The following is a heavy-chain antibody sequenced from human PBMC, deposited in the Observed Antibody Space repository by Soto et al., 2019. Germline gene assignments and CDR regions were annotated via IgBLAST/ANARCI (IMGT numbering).Heavy chain of an antibody. V-gene: IGHV4-61*08. CDR3: ARWRDDYGDQTRFDP. Sequence: VQLQESGPGLVKPSETLSLTCTVSGGSVSSGAYFWSWIRQAPGKGLEWIGFIYYNGSSYYTPSLKRRVTISVDTSKNQFSLNLNSVTAADTALYYCARWRDDYGDQTRFDPWGQGSLVIVSS. J-gene: IGHJ5*02. CDR2: IYYNGSS. D-gene: IGHD4-17*01. CDR1: GGSVSSGAYF.